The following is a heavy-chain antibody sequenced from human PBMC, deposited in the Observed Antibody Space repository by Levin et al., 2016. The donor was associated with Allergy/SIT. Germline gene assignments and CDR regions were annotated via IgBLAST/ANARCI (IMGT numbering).Heavy chain of an antibody. J-gene: IGHJ4*02. CDR3: TRRGVVLPVSVDH. CDR1: GASITTTPYY. Sequence: SETLSLTCAVSGASITTTPYYWAWIRQTPGKGLEWIGAISYLGTTDYNPSLRGRVTMSLHTSQNQFSLNLTSVTAADTAVYYCTRRGVVLPVSVDHWGQGALVTVSS. CDR2: ISYLGTT. D-gene: IGHD3-16*01. V-gene: IGHV4-39*01.